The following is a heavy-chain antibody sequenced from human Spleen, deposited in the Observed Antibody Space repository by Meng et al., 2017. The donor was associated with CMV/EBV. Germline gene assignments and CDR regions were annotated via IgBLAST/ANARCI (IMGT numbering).Heavy chain of an antibody. J-gene: IGHJ4*01. Sequence: GESLKISCEVSGFTFRIYGMHWVRQAPGKGLQWVAFIWYDGINEYYEDSVKGRFTISRDNSKDTMWLHMNSLRVEDTAVYYCVPDVEKISPFYDGDPSLDFRGQGTLVTVSS. V-gene: IGHV3-30*02. CDR1: GFTFRIYG. D-gene: IGHD5/OR15-5a*01. CDR3: VPDVEKISPFYDGDPSLDF. CDR2: IWYDGINE.